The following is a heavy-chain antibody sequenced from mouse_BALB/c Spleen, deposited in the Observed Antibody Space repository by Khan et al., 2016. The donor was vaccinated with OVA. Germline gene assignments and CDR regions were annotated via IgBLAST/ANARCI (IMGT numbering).Heavy chain of an antibody. CDR2: VNPNTGGT. V-gene: IGHV1-18*01. Sequence: VRLQQSGPDLVKPGASVKISCKASGYSFTLYYMSWVKQSHGKSLEWIGRVNPNTGGTDHNQEFKGKAILTVDKSSNTAYMELRSLTSEDDAVYYCARGYDVFAHWGQGTMVTVSA. J-gene: IGHJ3*01. CDR1: GYSFTLYY. CDR3: ARGYDVFAH. D-gene: IGHD2-14*01.